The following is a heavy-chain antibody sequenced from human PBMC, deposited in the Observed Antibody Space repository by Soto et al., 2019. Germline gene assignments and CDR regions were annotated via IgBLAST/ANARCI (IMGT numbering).Heavy chain of an antibody. Sequence: ASVKVSCKASGYTFTSYYMHWVRQAPGQGLEWMGIINPSGGSTSYAQKFQGRVTMTRDTSTSTVYMELNSLRSDDTAVYYCARDQRHYDILTGYYFYGMDVWGQGTTVTVSS. D-gene: IGHD3-9*01. V-gene: IGHV1-46*01. CDR3: ARDQRHYDILTGYYFYGMDV. J-gene: IGHJ6*02. CDR1: GYTFTSYY. CDR2: INPSGGST.